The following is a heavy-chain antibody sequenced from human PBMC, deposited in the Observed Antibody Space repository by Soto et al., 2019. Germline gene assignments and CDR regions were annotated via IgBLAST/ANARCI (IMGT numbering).Heavy chain of an antibody. V-gene: IGHV3-15*07. CDR3: TIPRGPMIRP. Sequence: GSLRLSCEASGFTFSSAWMNWVRQAPGKGLEWVGRIKSKADGGTTDYGAPVRGRFSISRDDSKNTMYLQMNSLKTEDTAVYYCTIPRGPMIRPWGQGTLVTVSS. CDR2: IKSKADGGTT. CDR1: GFTFSSAW. J-gene: IGHJ5*02. D-gene: IGHD3-22*01.